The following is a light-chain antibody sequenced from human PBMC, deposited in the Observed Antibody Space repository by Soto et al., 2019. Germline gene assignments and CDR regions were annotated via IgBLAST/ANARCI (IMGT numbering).Light chain of an antibody. J-gene: IGLJ1*01. V-gene: IGLV2-11*01. CDR3: SSYAGGKNFYV. CDR2: DVS. Sequence: QSALTQPRSASGSPGQSITISCTGTSSDVGGYNYVSWYQQHPAKAPKLIIFDVSKRPSGVPNRFSGSKSGNTASLTISGLRAEDEADYHCSSYAGGKNFYVFGTGTKLTVL. CDR1: SSDVGGYNY.